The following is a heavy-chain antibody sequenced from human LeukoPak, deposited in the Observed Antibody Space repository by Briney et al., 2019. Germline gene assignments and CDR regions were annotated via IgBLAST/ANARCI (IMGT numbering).Heavy chain of an antibody. V-gene: IGHV4-61*02. Sequence: SETLSLTCTVSGGSFSSGSYYWSWIRQPAGKGLEWIGRIYTSGSTNYNPSLKSRVTISVDTSKNQFSLKLSSVTAADTAVYYCARVRYYYGSGSSDQDYYYYYMDVWGKGTTVTISS. D-gene: IGHD3-10*01. CDR1: GGSFSSGSYY. CDR3: ARVRYYYGSGSSDQDYYYYYMDV. J-gene: IGHJ6*03. CDR2: IYTSGST.